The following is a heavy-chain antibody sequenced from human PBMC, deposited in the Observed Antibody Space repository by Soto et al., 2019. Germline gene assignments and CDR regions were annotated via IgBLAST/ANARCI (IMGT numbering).Heavy chain of an antibody. CDR2: IRAHNGET. D-gene: IGHD6-19*01. J-gene: IGHJ4*02. Sequence: QVHLVQSGAEVKRPGASVKVSCKASAYTSTLYGITWVRQAPGQGLEWMGWIRAHNGETKFARKFQDRVTMTTDPSSSTVFMDLRTLTSDDTAVYYCATALGTSGWFDYWGQGTLVTVPS. CDR1: AYTSTLYG. CDR3: ATALGTSGWFDY. V-gene: IGHV1-18*01.